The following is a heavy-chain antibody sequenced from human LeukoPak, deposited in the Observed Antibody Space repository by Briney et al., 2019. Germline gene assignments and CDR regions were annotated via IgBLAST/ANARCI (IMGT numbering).Heavy chain of an antibody. V-gene: IGHV3-30*18. CDR3: AKDGESGIQWTQGYFDY. CDR2: VSYDGNLQ. Sequence: GRSLRLSCAASGFIFSNYAIHWVRQAPGKGLEWVAAVSYDGNLQHYADAVKGRFTISRDNSYNTVYLQMTGLRAEDTAVYYCAKDGESGIQWTQGYFDYWGQGTLVTVSS. D-gene: IGHD1-1*01. CDR1: GFIFSNYA. J-gene: IGHJ4*02.